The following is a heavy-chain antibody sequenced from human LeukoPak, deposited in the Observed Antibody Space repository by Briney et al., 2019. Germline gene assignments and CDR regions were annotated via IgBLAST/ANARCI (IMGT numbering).Heavy chain of an antibody. Sequence: PGGSLRLSCAASGFTLTGYWMSWVRQAPGKGLEWVANLNQNGSETYYVDSVKGRFTISRDNAKKSLYLQMTSLRAEDTAVYYCASGMIEYDYWGQGTLVTVSS. D-gene: IGHD3-22*01. J-gene: IGHJ4*02. CDR1: GFTLTGYW. CDR3: ASGMIEYDY. V-gene: IGHV3-7*01. CDR2: LNQNGSET.